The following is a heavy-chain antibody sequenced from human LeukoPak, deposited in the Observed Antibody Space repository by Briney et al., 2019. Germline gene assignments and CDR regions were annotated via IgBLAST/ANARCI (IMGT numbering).Heavy chain of an antibody. D-gene: IGHD5-12*01. CDR2: VYYTGNT. V-gene: IGHV4-61*08. CDR3: AREYSAFDY. J-gene: IGHJ4*02. CDR1: GDPINIHTDYK. Sequence: SETLPLTCTVSGDPINIHTDYKWTWIRQPPGKGLEWIGYVYYTGNTNYNPSFQSRVTISVDTSKNQFSLKLTSVTAADTAVYYCAREYSAFDYCGQGTLVTVSS.